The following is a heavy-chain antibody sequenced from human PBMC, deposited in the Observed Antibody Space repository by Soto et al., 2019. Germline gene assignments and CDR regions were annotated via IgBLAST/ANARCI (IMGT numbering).Heavy chain of an antibody. J-gene: IGHJ4*02. V-gene: IGHV4-39*01. CDR3: ARHDALGGSGSYYFDY. D-gene: IGHD3-10*01. CDR2: IYYSGST. CDR1: GGSTSSSSYY. Sequence: QLQLQESGPGLVKPSETLSLTCTVSGGSTSSSSYYWGWIRQPPGKGLEWIGSIYYSGSTYYNPSLKSRVTISVDTSKNQFPLKLSSVTAADTAVYYCARHDALGGSGSYYFDYWGQGTLVTVSS.